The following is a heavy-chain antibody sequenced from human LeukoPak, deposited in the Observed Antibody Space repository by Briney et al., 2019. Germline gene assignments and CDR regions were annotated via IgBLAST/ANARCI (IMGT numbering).Heavy chain of an antibody. CDR2: INWNGGST. V-gene: IGHV3-20*01. J-gene: IGHJ6*03. CDR1: GFTFSSYS. Sequence: TGGSLRLSCAASGFTFSSYSMNWVRQAPGKGREWVSGINWNGGSTGYADSVKGRFTISRDNAKNSLYLQMNSLRAEDTALYHCARDSYYYGSGSSGYYYYMDVWGKGTTVTISS. D-gene: IGHD3-10*01. CDR3: ARDSYYYGSGSSGYYYYMDV.